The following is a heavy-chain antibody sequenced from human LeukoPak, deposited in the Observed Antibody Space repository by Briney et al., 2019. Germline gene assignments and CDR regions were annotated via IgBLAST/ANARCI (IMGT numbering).Heavy chain of an antibody. CDR1: GESFSGYF. Sequence: SETLSLTCAVYGESFSGYFWNWIRQPPGKGLEWIGEINHSGSTSNHNPSLKSRVTISVDTSKNQFSLKLSSVTAADTAVYYCAKGGRVQLDYFDYWGQGTLVTVSS. D-gene: IGHD1-1*01. CDR2: INHSGSTS. J-gene: IGHJ4*02. CDR3: AKGGRVQLDYFDY. V-gene: IGHV4-34*01.